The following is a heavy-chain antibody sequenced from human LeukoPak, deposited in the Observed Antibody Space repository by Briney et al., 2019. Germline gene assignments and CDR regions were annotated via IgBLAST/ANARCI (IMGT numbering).Heavy chain of an antibody. J-gene: IGHJ4*02. CDR2: IHHSGST. D-gene: IGHD5-24*01. V-gene: IGHV4-34*01. CDR1: GGSFSGYY. Sequence: SETLSLTCAVYGGSFSGYYWGWIRQPPGKGLEWIGDIHHSGSTNYNPSLKSRVTISVDTSKIQFSLRLTSVTAADTAVYYCARSRGWLQSHPLDYWGQGTLVTVSS. CDR3: ARSRGWLQSHPLDY.